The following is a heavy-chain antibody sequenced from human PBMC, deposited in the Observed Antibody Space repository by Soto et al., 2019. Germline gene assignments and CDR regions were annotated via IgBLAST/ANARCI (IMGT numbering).Heavy chain of an antibody. CDR2: IKTSAGST. Sequence: ASVMFHCKASVYIFASYDIHRVRHAPGQGLEWMGRIKTSAGSTTYAQQFKGRVRMTRDTSATTLYLALSGLRSEDSAVYYCARGFGGYLGMDDWGEGSTV. V-gene: IGHV1-46*01. D-gene: IGHD3-10*01. CDR1: VYIFASYD. CDR3: ARGFGGYLGMDD. J-gene: IGHJ6*02.